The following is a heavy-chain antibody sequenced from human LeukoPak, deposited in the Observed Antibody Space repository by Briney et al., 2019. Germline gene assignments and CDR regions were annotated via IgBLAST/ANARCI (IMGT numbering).Heavy chain of an antibody. J-gene: IGHJ6*03. CDR2: GGSGGST. V-gene: IGHV3-23*01. CDR3: AKMRGQYYHSYFMDA. Sequence: GGSLRLSCAASGFIFSSYAMSWVRQAPGKGLEWVSYGGSGGSTYYADSVKGRFTVSRDNSKSTLYLQMNSLTAEDTAVYYCAKMRGQYYHSYFMDAWGKGTTVTVSS. CDR1: GFIFSSYA.